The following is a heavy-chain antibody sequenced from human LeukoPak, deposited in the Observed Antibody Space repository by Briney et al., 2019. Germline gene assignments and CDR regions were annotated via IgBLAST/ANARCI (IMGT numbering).Heavy chain of an antibody. CDR1: GYSISSDYY. Sequence: SETLSLTCTVSGYSISSDYYWGWIRQPPGKGLEWIGNIFHNGNTYYNPSLKSRVTMSIDTSKKQFSLKLRTATAADTAVYYCARIEDVTRGYNHAYYFDYWGQGTLVTVSS. CDR2: IFHNGNT. J-gene: IGHJ4*02. D-gene: IGHD5-18*01. V-gene: IGHV4-38-2*02. CDR3: ARIEDVTRGYNHAYYFDY.